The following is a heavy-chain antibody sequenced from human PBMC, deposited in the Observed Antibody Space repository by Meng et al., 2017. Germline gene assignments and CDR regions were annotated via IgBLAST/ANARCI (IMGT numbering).Heavy chain of an antibody. CDR1: GSSISSGDYY. CDR2: IYYSGST. CDR3: ARGPLITMIEV. V-gene: IGHV4-30-4*01. D-gene: IGHD3-22*01. Sequence: QVQLQESGPGLVKPSQTLSLTCTVSGSSISSGDYYWSWIRQPPGKGLEWIGYIYYSGSTYYNPSLKSRVTISVDTSKKQFSLKLTSVTAADTAVYYCARGPLITMIEVWGQGTLVTVSS. J-gene: IGHJ4*02.